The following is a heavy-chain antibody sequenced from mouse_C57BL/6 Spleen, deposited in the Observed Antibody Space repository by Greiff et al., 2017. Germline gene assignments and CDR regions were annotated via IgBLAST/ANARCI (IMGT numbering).Heavy chain of an antibody. V-gene: IGHV1-81*01. CDR3: AREHYGSSYDYAMDY. Sequence: VQLVESGAELARPGASVKLSCKASGYTFTSYGISWVKQRTGQGLEWIGEIYPRSGNTYYNEKFKGKATLTADKSSSTAYMELRSLTSEDSAVYFCAREHYGSSYDYAMDYWGQGTSVTVSS. CDR2: IYPRSGNT. J-gene: IGHJ4*01. D-gene: IGHD1-1*01. CDR1: GYTFTSYG.